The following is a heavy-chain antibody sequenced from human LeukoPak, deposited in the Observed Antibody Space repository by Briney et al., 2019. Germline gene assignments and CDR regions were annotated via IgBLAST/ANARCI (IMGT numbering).Heavy chain of an antibody. V-gene: IGHV3-21*01. J-gene: IGHJ6*03. D-gene: IGHD5-18*01. CDR1: GFTFSSYS. Sequence: GGSLRLSCAASGFTFSSYSMNWVRQAPGKGLEWVSSISSSSSYIYYADSVKGRFTISRDNAKNSLYLQMNSLRAEDTAVYYCARGNSGGYSYAPEYYYYYYYMDVWGKGTTVTVSS. CDR3: ARGNSGGYSYAPEYYYYYYYMDV. CDR2: ISSSSSYI.